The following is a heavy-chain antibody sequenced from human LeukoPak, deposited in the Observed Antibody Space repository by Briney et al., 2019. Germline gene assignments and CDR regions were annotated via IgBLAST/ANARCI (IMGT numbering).Heavy chain of an antibody. CDR1: GFTFNSFA. V-gene: IGHV3-7*01. Sequence: GGSLRLSCAASGFTFNSFAMNWVRQAPGKGPEWVASIKLDGSEKYYVDSVKGRFTISRDNAKNSLYLQMNTLRAEDTAVYYCAKEGYWGQGTLVTVSS. CDR2: IKLDGSEK. J-gene: IGHJ4*02. CDR3: AKEGY.